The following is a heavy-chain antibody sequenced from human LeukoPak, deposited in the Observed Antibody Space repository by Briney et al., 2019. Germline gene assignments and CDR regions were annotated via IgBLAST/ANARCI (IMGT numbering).Heavy chain of an antibody. Sequence: APVKVSCKASGYTFTGYYMHWVRQAPGQGLEWMGWINPNSGGTNYAQKFQGRVTMTRDTSISTAYMELSRLRSDDTAVYYCARDNSSGYYSELDYWGQGTLVTVSS. CDR1: GYTFTGYY. D-gene: IGHD3-22*01. V-gene: IGHV1-2*02. J-gene: IGHJ4*02. CDR3: ARDNSSGYYSELDY. CDR2: INPNSGGT.